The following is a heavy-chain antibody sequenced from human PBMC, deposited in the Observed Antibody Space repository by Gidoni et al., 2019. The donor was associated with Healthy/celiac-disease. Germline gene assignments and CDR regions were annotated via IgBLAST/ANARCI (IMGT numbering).Heavy chain of an antibody. CDR3: ARQLWLRPFDY. J-gene: IGHJ4*02. D-gene: IGHD5-18*01. CDR1: GGSISSSSYY. Sequence: QLQLQESGPGRVKPSETLSLTGTVSGGSISSSSYYWGWIRQPPGKGLEWIGSIYYSGSTYSNPSLKSRVTISVDTSKNQFSLKLSSVTAADTAVYYCARQLWLRPFDYWGQGTLVTVSS. CDR2: IYYSGST. V-gene: IGHV4-39*01.